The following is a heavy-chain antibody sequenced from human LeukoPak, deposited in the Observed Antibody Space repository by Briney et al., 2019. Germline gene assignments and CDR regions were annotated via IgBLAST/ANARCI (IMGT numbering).Heavy chain of an antibody. D-gene: IGHD6-13*01. CDR3: ARDGGIAAAKDYYYYMDV. CDR2: IGYDGSNK. CDR1: GFTFSSYG. Sequence: GRSLRLSCAAPGFTFSSYGMHWVRQAPGKGLEWVAVIGYDGSNKYYADSVKGRFTISRDNSKNTLYLQMNSLRAEDTAVYYCARDGGIAAAKDYYYYMDVWGKGTTVTVSS. V-gene: IGHV3-33*01. J-gene: IGHJ6*03.